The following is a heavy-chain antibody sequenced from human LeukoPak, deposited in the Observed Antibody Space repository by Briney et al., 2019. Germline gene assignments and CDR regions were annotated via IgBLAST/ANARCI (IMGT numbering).Heavy chain of an antibody. J-gene: IGHJ4*02. Sequence: GGSLRLSCAAAGLTFSNYWMHWVRHVPGKGLVWVSHPNTDGTNTYYADSVKGRFTVSRDNARNTLYLQMNSLRAEDTAVYYCVGAHVAAYWGQGTLVSVSS. V-gene: IGHV3-74*01. CDR3: VGAHVAAY. D-gene: IGHD3-10*01. CDR1: GLTFSNYW. CDR2: PNTDGTNT.